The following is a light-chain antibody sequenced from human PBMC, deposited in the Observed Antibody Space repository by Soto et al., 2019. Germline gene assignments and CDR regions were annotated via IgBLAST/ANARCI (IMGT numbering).Light chain of an antibody. Sequence: DIQLTQSPSFLSASVGDGITISCRASQGISSYLAWYQQEPGKAPKLLIHTASTLQSGVPSRFSGSAAVAEFTLTISSLQPEDFATYYCQQRHSYPITFGQGTRLEIK. CDR3: QQRHSYPIT. CDR2: TAS. V-gene: IGKV1-9*01. J-gene: IGKJ5*01. CDR1: QGISSY.